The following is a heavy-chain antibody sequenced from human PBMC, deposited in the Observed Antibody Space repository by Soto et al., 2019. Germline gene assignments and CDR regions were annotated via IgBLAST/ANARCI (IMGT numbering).Heavy chain of an antibody. CDR3: ARDKGYDFWSGPNYYYYYGMDV. CDR1: GGSISSGGYY. V-gene: IGHV4-31*03. CDR2: IYYSGST. Sequence: KPSETLSLTCTVSGGSISSGGYYWSWIRQHPGKGLEWIGYIYYSGSTYYNPSLKSRVTISVDTSKNQFSLKLSSVTAADTAVYYCARDKGYDFWSGPNYYYYYGMDVWGQGTTVTVSS. D-gene: IGHD3-3*01. J-gene: IGHJ6*02.